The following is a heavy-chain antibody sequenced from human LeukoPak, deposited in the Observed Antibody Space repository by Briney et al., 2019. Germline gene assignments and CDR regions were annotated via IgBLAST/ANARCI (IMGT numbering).Heavy chain of an antibody. CDR3: TRVSFFGDIVVVPAANPYWFDP. D-gene: IGHD2-2*01. Sequence: GGSLSLSCTASGFTFGDYAMSWFRQAPGKGLEWVGFIRSEAYGGTTEYAASVKGRFTISRDDSKSIAYLQMNSLKTEDTAVYYCTRVSFFGDIVVVPAANPYWFDPWGQGTLVTVSS. V-gene: IGHV3-49*03. CDR1: GFTFGDYA. CDR2: IRSEAYGGTT. J-gene: IGHJ5*02.